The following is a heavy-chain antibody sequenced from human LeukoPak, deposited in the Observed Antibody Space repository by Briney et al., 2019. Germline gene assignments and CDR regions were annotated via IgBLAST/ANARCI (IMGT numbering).Heavy chain of an antibody. D-gene: IGHD3-3*01. CDR3: ARDRGGTDDFWSGYYTGYFDY. Sequence: PGGSLRLSCAASGFTFDDYAMHWVRQAPGKGLEWVSLISWDGGSTYYADSVKGRFTISRDNAKNSLYLQMDSLRAEDTAVFYCARDRGGTDDFWSGYYTGYFDYWGQGTLVTVSS. CDR2: ISWDGGST. J-gene: IGHJ4*02. CDR1: GFTFDDYA. V-gene: IGHV3-43D*03.